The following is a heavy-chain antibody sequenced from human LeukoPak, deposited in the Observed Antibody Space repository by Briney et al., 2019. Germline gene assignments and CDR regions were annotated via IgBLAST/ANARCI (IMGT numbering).Heavy chain of an antibody. CDR3: ARAFYDGSGYYYFGFDY. J-gene: IGHJ4*02. CDR2: IIPILGIA. V-gene: IGHV1-69*04. D-gene: IGHD3-22*01. Sequence: SVKVSCKASGGTFSSYAISWVRQAPGQGLGWMGRIIPILGIANYAQKFQGRVTISADKSTSTAYMELSSLRSEDTAVYYCARAFYDGSGYYYFGFDYWGQGTLVTVSS. CDR1: GGTFSSYA.